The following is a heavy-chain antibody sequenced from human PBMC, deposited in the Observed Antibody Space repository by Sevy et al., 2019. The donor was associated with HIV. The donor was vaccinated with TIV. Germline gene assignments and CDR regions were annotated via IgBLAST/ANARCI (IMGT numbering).Heavy chain of an antibody. D-gene: IGHD1-7*01. J-gene: IGHJ4*02. CDR3: AREERSGTTTSFDY. CDR1: GFTFSDYG. Sequence: GGSLRLSCAASGFTFSDYGMHWVRQAPGKGLEWVAVIWSDGSNKYSGDSVKGRFTISRDSSKNTLFLQMNSLRVDDTAVYYCAREERSGTTTSFDYWGQGALVTVSS. V-gene: IGHV3-33*01. CDR2: IWSDGSNK.